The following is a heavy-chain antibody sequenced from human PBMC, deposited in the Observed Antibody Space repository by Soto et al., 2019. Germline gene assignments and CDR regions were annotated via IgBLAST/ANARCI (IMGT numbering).Heavy chain of an antibody. CDR2: IKHSGST. V-gene: IGHV4-34*01. J-gene: IGHJ6*01. D-gene: IGHD1-7*01. Sequence: SETLSLTCAVYGGSFSGYYWSLIRQPPGKGLKWIGEIKHSGSTNYNPSLKSPVTISVDTSKNQSYLELISVTVAGRVVYYCATIIRSRITGTTVQPYYYGMDVWWQVSTVTVSS. CDR3: ATIIRSRITGTTVQPYYYGMDV. CDR1: GGSFSGYY.